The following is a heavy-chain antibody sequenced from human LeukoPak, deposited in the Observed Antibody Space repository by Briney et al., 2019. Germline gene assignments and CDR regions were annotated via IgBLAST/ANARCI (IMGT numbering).Heavy chain of an antibody. Sequence: GGSLRLSCAASGFTFSSCGMHWVRQAPGKGLEWVALISYDGSNKYYADSVKGRFTIYRDNSKNTLYLQMNSLRAEDTAMYYCARDQMRPYQYYMDVWGKGTTVTVSS. CDR3: ARDQMRPYQYYMDV. CDR2: ISYDGSNK. D-gene: IGHD2-2*01. J-gene: IGHJ6*03. V-gene: IGHV3-30*03. CDR1: GFTFSSCG.